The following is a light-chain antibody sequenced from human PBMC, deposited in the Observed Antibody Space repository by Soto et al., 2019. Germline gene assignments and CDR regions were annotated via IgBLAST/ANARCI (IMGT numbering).Light chain of an antibody. CDR2: DVS. CDR1: SSDVGGYNY. CDR3: SSYTSSSTYV. J-gene: IGLJ1*01. V-gene: IGLV2-14*01. Sequence: QSVLTQPASVSGSPGQSLTISCTGTSSDVGGYNYVSWYQQHPGKAPKVMIFDVSNRPSGVSDRFSGSKSGNTASLTISGLQAEDEADYYCSSYTSSSTYVFGTGNKVTVL.